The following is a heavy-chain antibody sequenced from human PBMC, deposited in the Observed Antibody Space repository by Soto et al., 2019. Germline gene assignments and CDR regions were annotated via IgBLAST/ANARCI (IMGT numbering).Heavy chain of an antibody. D-gene: IGHD3-22*01. J-gene: IGHJ6*02. CDR1: GFTVSSNY. Sequence: PGGSLRLSCAASGFTVSSNYMSWVRQAPGKGLEWVSVIYSGGSTYYADSVKGRFTISRDNSKNTLYLQMNSLRAEDTAVYYCASPYYYDSSGYPNYYYGMDVWGQGTTVTVSS. V-gene: IGHV3-53*01. CDR2: IYSGGST. CDR3: ASPYYYDSSGYPNYYYGMDV.